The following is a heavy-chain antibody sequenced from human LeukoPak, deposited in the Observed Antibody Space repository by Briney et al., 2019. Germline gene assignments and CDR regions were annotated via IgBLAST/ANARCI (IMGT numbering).Heavy chain of an antibody. CDR1: GYSFTSYW. Sequence: SGESLKISCKGSGYSFTSYWIGWVRQMPGKGLEWMGIIYPGDSDTRYSPSFQGQVTISADKSIGTAYLQWSSLKASDTAMYYCARRVTYYYDSSGYYLFDYWGQGTLVTVSS. J-gene: IGHJ4*02. D-gene: IGHD3-22*01. CDR2: IYPGDSDT. CDR3: ARRVTYYYDSSGYYLFDY. V-gene: IGHV5-51*01.